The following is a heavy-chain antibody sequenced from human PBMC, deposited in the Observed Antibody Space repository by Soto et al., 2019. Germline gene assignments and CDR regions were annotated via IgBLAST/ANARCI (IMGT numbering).Heavy chain of an antibody. D-gene: IGHD5-18*01. CDR2: IYYSGST. CDR3: AREGGYSYGADAFDI. CDR1: GVSVSSYY. V-gene: IGHV4-59*02. J-gene: IGHJ3*02. Sequence: HSDTLSLTCTVSGVSVSSYYWSWIRQPPGKGLEWIGYIYYSGSTNYNPSLKSRVTISVDTSKNQFSLKLSSVTAADTAVYYCAREGGYSYGADAFDIWGQGTMVTVSS.